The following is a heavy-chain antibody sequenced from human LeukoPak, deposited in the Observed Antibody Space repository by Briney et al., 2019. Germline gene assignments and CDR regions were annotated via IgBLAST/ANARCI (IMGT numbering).Heavy chain of an antibody. D-gene: IGHD1-20*01. V-gene: IGHV1-18*01. J-gene: IGHJ4*02. CDR3: ARDITHGIQRSGPSY. CDR2: ISAYNGNT. Sequence: GASVKVSCKASGYTFTSYDINWVRQATGQGLEWMGWISAYNGNTNYAQKLQGRVTMTTDTSTSTAYMELRSLRSDDTAVYYCARDITHGIQRSGPSYWGQGTLVTVSS. CDR1: GYTFTSYD.